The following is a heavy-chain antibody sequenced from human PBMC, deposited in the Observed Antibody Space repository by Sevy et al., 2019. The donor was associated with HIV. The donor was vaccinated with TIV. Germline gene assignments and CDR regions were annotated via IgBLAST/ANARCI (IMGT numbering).Heavy chain of an antibody. CDR3: GRGPNCGVGGCQQISPYCLDV. J-gene: IGHJ6*03. CDR2: IRNRPNRYTT. CDR1: GFAFSDHY. D-gene: IGHD2-21*01. Sequence: GGSLRLSCAASGFAFSDHYVDWVRQAPGKGLEWVGRIRNRPNRYTTEYAATVEGRLTISRDDSRHSLYLQMNSLKTEASAVYYCGRGPNCGVGGCQQISPYCLDVWGIGATVTVSS. V-gene: IGHV3-72*01.